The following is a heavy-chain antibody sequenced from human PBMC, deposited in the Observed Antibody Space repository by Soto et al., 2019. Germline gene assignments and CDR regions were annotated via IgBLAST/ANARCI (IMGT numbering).Heavy chain of an antibody. Sequence: EVQLVESGGGLVQPGRSLRLSCVGSGFTFEDYVMHWVRQVPGKGLEWVSHISWDGYSIGYAGSVRGRFTISRDNAKNSLFLQMNSLRPEDTALYYCAPSWSGSTSGRVDVWGQGTTVTVSS. CDR2: ISWDGYSI. V-gene: IGHV3-9*01. D-gene: IGHD3-3*01. J-gene: IGHJ6*02. CDR1: GFTFEDYV. CDR3: APSWSGSTSGRVDV.